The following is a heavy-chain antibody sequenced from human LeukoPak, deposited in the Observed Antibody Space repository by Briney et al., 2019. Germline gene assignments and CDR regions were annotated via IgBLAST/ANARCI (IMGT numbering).Heavy chain of an antibody. CDR3: VRDLGIAVAPGY. D-gene: IGHD6-19*01. J-gene: IGHJ4*02. V-gene: IGHV3-21*01. Sequence: TGRSLRLSCAASGFTFSNYNMNWVRQAPGKGLEWVSSISSTRSSYIYYAESVKGRFTISRDSAKNTLHLQMNSLRAEDTAVYYCVRDLGIAVAPGYWGQGTLVTVSS. CDR1: GFTFSNYN. CDR2: ISSTRSSYI.